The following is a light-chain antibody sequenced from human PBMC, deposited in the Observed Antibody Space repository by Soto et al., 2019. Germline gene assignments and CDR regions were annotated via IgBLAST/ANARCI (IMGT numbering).Light chain of an antibody. CDR3: QQYHTTPFT. CDR2: WAS. J-gene: IGKJ3*01. CDR1: QNILYKSKNNNY. Sequence: DIVMTQSPDSLGMSLGERATINCKSSQNILYKSKNNNYLAWYQQKPGQPPKLLIYWASTRESGVPDRFSGSGSGTDFTLTINGLQAEDGAVYFCQQYHTTPFTFGPGTKVDIK. V-gene: IGKV4-1*01.